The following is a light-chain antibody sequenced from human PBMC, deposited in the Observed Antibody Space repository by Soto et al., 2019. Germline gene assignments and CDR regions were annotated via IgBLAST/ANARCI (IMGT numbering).Light chain of an antibody. CDR3: QQSYGLPRT. CDR2: AAS. Sequence: DIQMTQSPSSLSASVGDRVTMACRADQTITRYLNWYQQVPGKAPRLLFNAASSAQSGVPSRFVASGSGTDFTLTITSLQPEDFATYYCQQSYGLPRTFGQGTRVEIK. V-gene: IGKV1-39*01. CDR1: QTITRY. J-gene: IGKJ2*01.